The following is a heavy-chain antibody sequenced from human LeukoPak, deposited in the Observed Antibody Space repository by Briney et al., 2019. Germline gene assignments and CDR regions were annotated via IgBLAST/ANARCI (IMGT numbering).Heavy chain of an antibody. CDR3: ARFYGASYDAFDI. CDR1: GYTFTSFD. D-gene: IGHD4/OR15-4a*01. CDR2: MNPISGYT. Sequence: ASVKVSCKASGYTFTSFDINWVRQATGQGLEWVGWMNPISGYTGLAQKFQGRVTMTRNSSISTAYMELSSLRSEDTAIYYCARFYGASYDAFDIWGQGSMVTVSS. V-gene: IGHV1-8*01. J-gene: IGHJ3*02.